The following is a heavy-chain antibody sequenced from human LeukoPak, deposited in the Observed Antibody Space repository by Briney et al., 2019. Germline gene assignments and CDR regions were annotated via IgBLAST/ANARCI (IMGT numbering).Heavy chain of an antibody. D-gene: IGHD1-20*01. Sequence: GGSLRLSCAASGFTFSNYMMHWVRQAPGKRLVWISRIKSDGITITYADSVKGRFTISRDNAKNTLYLQMNSLRAEDTAVYYCLRDLNWSLDQWGQGTLVTVSS. J-gene: IGHJ4*02. CDR1: GFTFSNYM. CDR3: LRDLNWSLDQ. V-gene: IGHV3-74*01. CDR2: IKSDGITI.